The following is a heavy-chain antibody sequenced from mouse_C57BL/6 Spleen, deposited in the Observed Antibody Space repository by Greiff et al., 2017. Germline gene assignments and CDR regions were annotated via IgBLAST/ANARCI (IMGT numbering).Heavy chain of an antibody. D-gene: IGHD2-4*01. J-gene: IGHJ4*01. CDR1: GYTFTSYS. V-gene: IGHV1-7*01. CDR2: INPSSGYT. Sequence: VQLQESGAELAKPGASVKLSCKASGYTFTSYSMHWVKQRPGQGLEWIGYINPSSGYTKYNQKFKDKATLTADKSSSTAYMQLSSLTYEDSAVYYCGLYDYDGYAMDYWGQGTSVTVSS. CDR3: GLYDYDGYAMDY.